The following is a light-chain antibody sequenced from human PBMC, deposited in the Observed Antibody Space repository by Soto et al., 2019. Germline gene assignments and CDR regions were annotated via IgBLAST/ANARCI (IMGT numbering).Light chain of an antibody. CDR1: SSNIGAGYD. Sequence: QSVLTQPPSVSGAPGQRVTISCTGSSSNIGAGYDVHWYQQLPGIAPKLLIYGNSNRPSGVPDRFSGSKSGTSASPAITGLQAEDEADYYCQSYDSRLSGYVVLGGGTKLTVL. CDR3: QSYDSRLSGYVV. V-gene: IGLV1-40*01. CDR2: GNS. J-gene: IGLJ2*01.